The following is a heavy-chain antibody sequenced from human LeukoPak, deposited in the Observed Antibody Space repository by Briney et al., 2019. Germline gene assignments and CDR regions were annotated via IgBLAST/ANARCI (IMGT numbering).Heavy chain of an antibody. D-gene: IGHD1-26*01. Sequence: SETLSLTCTVSGGSISSYYWSWIRQPPGKGLEWIGYIYYSGSTNYNPSLKSRVTISVDTSKNQFSLKLSSVTAADTAVYYCARWAGGSSPWDYYYYYMDVWGKGTTVTVSS. CDR2: IYYSGST. J-gene: IGHJ6*03. V-gene: IGHV4-59*01. CDR1: GGSISSYY. CDR3: ARWAGGSSPWDYYYYYMDV.